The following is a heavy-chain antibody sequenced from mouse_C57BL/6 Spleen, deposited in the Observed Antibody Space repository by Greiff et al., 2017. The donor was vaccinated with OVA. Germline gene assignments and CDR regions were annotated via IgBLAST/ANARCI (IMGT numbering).Heavy chain of an antibody. CDR2: INPNYGTT. J-gene: IGHJ4*01. CDR3: ARDTTVVGDGAMDY. CDR1: GYSFTDYN. D-gene: IGHD1-1*01. V-gene: IGHV1-39*01. Sequence: EVQVVESGPELVKPGASVKISCKASGYSFTDYNMNWVKQSNGKSLEWIGVINPNYGTTSYNQKFKGKATLTVDQSSSTAYMQLNSLTSEDSAVDYCARDTTVVGDGAMDYWGQGTSVTVSS.